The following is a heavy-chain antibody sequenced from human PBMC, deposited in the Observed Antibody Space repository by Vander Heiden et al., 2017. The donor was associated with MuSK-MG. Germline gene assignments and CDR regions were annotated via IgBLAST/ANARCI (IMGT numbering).Heavy chain of an antibody. CDR3: ARDPRWYNWNDGDFYYYGMDV. CDR1: GFTFSNYY. Sequence: QEHLVESGGTLVKPGGSLRLSCGASGFTFSNYYMNWVRQSPGKGLEWIAYISGHGNDTTYADSVKGRFTVSRDNAKSSLYLQMDGLRDDDTAVYYCARDPRWYNWNDGDFYYYGMDVWGQGTTVTVSS. D-gene: IGHD1-20*01. CDR2: ISGHGNDT. J-gene: IGHJ6*02. V-gene: IGHV3-11*05.